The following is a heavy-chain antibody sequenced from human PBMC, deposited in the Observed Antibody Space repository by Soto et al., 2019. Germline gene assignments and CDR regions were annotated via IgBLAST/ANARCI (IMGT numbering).Heavy chain of an antibody. CDR3: ARGRWLRSSVDY. V-gene: IGHV4-30-4*01. D-gene: IGHD5-12*01. Sequence: SETLSLTCTVSGDTIYSDNYYWTWIRQPPGRGLELIAYIYYSGKTYYNPSLTSRTIISVDTSKNQFSLRLSSVTAADTAIYYCARGRWLRSSVDYWGQGTLVTVSS. J-gene: IGHJ4*02. CDR2: IYYSGKT. CDR1: GDTIYSDNYY.